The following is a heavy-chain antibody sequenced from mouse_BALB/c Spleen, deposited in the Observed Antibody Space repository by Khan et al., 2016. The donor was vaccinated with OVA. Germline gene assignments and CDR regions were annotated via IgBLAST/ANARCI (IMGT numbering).Heavy chain of an antibody. V-gene: IGHV3-2*02. CDR2: ISYSGST. CDR3: ASELGRYYAMDY. J-gene: IGHJ4*01. D-gene: IGHD4-1*01. CDR1: GYSITSDYA. Sequence: EVQLQESGPGLVKPSQSLSLTCTVTGYSITSDYAWNWIRQFPGNKLEWMGYISYSGSTTYNPSLKSRISITRDTSKDQFFLQLKSVTSEDTATYYCASELGRYYAMDYRGQGTSVTGSS.